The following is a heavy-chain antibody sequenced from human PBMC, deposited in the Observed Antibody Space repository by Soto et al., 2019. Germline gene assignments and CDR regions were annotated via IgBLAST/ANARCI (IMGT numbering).Heavy chain of an antibody. D-gene: IGHD1-7*01. CDR1: GGTFSSYA. CDR2: IIPIFGTA. J-gene: IGHJ4*02. CDR3: ARDGGVELRRAFDY. V-gene: IGHV1-69*13. Sequence: SVKVSCKASGGTFSSYAISWVRQAPGQGLEWMGGIIPIFGTANYAQKFQGRVTNTADESTSTAYMELSSLRSEDTAVYYCARDGGVELRRAFDYWGQGTLVTVSS.